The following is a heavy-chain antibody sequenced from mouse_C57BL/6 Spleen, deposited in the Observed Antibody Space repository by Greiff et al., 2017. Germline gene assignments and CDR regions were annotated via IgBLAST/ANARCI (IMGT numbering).Heavy chain of an antibody. CDR2: INPSNGGT. V-gene: IGHV1-53*01. D-gene: IGHD2-4*01. J-gene: IGHJ3*01. CDR3: ERKGGYYDYDVGFAY. CDR1: GYTFTSYW. Sequence: QVQLQQPGTELVKPGASVKLSCKASGYTFTSYWMHWVKQRPGQGLEWIGNINPSNGGTNYNEKFKSKATLTVDKSSSTAYVQLSSLTSEDSAVYYCERKGGYYDYDVGFAYWGQGTLVTVSA.